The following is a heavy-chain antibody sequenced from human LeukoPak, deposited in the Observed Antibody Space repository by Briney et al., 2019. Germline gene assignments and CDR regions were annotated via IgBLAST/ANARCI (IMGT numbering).Heavy chain of an antibody. D-gene: IGHD2-8*01. CDR2: IGGGGGGT. Sequence: GGSLRLSCAASGFSFSSYEMNWVRQAPGKGLEWVSGIGGGGGGTNYADSVKGRFTISRDDSKNTVYLEMSSLRVEDTAIYFCAKGADPCSQGVCFSVDDSFDYWGQGTLVTVSS. J-gene: IGHJ4*02. CDR3: AKGADPCSQGVCFSVDDSFDY. V-gene: IGHV3-23*01. CDR1: GFSFSSYE.